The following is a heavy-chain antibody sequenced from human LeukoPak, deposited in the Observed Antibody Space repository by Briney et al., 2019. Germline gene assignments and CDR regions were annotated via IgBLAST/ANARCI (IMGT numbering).Heavy chain of an antibody. J-gene: IGHJ3*02. CDR2: ISGTGGNT. D-gene: IGHD3-22*01. V-gene: IGHV3-23*01. CDR1: GFTFSSFA. Sequence: GGSLRLSCAASGFTFSSFAMSWVRQAPGKGLEWVSAISGTGGNTFYTDSVKGRFTIYRDNSKNTQYVQMNSLRAEDTAVYYCAKTGGYYDTSYFYRPDVFDIWGQGTVVTVSS. CDR3: AKTGGYYDTSYFYRPDVFDI.